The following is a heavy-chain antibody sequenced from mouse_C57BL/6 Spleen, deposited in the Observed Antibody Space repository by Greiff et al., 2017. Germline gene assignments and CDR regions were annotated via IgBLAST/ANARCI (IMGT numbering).Heavy chain of an antibody. D-gene: IGHD1-1*01. CDR2: ISSGGDYI. V-gene: IGHV5-9-1*02. CDR1: GFTFSSYA. CDR3: TRRVEYYGSSYGDYYFDY. J-gene: IGHJ2*01. Sequence: EVQLVESGEGLVKPGGSLKLSCAASGFTFSSYAMSWVRQTPEKRLEWVAYISSGGDYIYYADTVKGRFTLSRDNARNTLYLQMSSLKSEDTAMYYCTRRVEYYGSSYGDYYFDYWGQGTTLTVSS.